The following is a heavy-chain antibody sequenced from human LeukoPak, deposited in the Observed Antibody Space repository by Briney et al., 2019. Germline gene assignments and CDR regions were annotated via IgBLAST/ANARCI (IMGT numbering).Heavy chain of an antibody. V-gene: IGHV1-2*02. D-gene: IGHD3-9*01. CDR3: AREKLRYFEKTGFDS. J-gene: IGHJ5*01. CDR2: FNPNSGGS. CDR1: GYTFTNYY. Sequence: ASVKVSCKASGYTFTNYYIQWVRQAPGQGLEWMGWFNPNSGGSDYAQKFQGRVTMTGDTSISSGYMELSRLISDDTAVYYCAREKLRYFEKTGFDSWGQGTPVTVSS.